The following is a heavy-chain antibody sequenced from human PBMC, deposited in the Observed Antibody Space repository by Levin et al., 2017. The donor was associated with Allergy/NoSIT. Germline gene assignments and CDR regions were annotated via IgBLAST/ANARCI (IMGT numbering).Heavy chain of an antibody. CDR2: IRSKAYGGTT. CDR3: TRDPRFIAAAGTPLGFDP. D-gene: IGHD6-13*01. CDR1: GFTFGDYA. J-gene: IGHJ5*02. Sequence: GESLKISCTASGFTFGDYAMSWFRQAPGKGLEWVGFIRSKAYGGTTEYAASVKGRFTISRDDSKSIAYLQMNSLKTEDTAVYYCTRDPRFIAAAGTPLGFDPWGQGTLVTVSS. V-gene: IGHV3-49*03.